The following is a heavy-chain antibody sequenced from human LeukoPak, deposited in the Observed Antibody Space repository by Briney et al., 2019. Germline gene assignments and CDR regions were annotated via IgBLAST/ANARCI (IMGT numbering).Heavy chain of an antibody. J-gene: IGHJ4*02. Sequence: GGSLRLSCAASGFTFSSYAMSWVRQAPGKGLEWVSAISGSGGSTYYADSVKGRFTISRDNSKNTLYLQMNSLRAEDTAVYSCAKRHSSGWYYFDYWGQGTLVTVSS. D-gene: IGHD6-19*01. CDR1: GFTFSSYA. V-gene: IGHV3-23*01. CDR3: AKRHSSGWYYFDY. CDR2: ISGSGGST.